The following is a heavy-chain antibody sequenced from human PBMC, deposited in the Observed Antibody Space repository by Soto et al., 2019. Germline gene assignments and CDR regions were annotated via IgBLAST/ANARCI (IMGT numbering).Heavy chain of an antibody. CDR3: HGYGY. CDR2: IYTGDTT. D-gene: IGHD5-12*01. V-gene: IGHV3-53*01. CDR1: GFTVSSTNY. J-gene: IGHJ4*02. Sequence: EVQLVESGGGLIQPGGSLRLSCVVSGFTVSSTNYMSWVRQARGKGLEWVSVIYTGDTTFYADSVKGPFTISRDNSKNTLYLQMNSLRAEDTAVYYCHGYGYWGQGTLVTVSS.